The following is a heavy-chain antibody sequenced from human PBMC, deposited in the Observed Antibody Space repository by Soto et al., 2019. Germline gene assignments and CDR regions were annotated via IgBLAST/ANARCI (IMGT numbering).Heavy chain of an antibody. Sequence: SETLSLTCAVYGESFSGYYWSWIRQPPGKGLEWIGEINHSGSTNYNPSLKSRVTISVDTSKNQFSLKLSSVTAADTAVYYCARAPYYYGSGSLSTFDYWGQGTLVTVSS. D-gene: IGHD3-10*01. CDR3: ARAPYYYGSGSLSTFDY. CDR1: GESFSGYY. V-gene: IGHV4-34*01. J-gene: IGHJ4*02. CDR2: INHSGST.